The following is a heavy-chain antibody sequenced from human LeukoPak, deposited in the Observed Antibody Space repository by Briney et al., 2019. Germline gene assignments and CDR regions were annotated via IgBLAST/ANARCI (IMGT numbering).Heavy chain of an antibody. CDR3: AKDLASVYDAFNI. J-gene: IGHJ3*02. V-gene: IGHV3-43*02. CDR2: ISGDGGRT. Sequence: GGSLRLSCAASGFAFDDYAMNWVRQAPGKGLEWVSLISGDGGRTFYADSVKGRFTISRDNSKNSLYLEMNSMRTEDTALYYCAKDLASVYDAFNIWGQGTMVTVSS. CDR1: GFAFDDYA.